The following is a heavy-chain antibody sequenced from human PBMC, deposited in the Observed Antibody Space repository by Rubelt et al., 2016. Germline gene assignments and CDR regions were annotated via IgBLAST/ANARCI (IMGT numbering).Heavy chain of an antibody. CDR3: ARLRGHILTGYYNLGY. V-gene: IGHV4-39*01. D-gene: IGHD3-9*01. CDR1: GGSISSSSYY. CDR2: IYYSGST. Sequence: QLQLQESGPGLVKPSETLSLTCTVSGGSISSSSYYWGWIRQPPGKGLEWIGSIYYSGSTYYNQSSKSRGTISVDTSKNQFSLKLSSVTAADTAVYYCARLRGHILTGYYNLGYWGQGTLVTVSS. J-gene: IGHJ4*02.